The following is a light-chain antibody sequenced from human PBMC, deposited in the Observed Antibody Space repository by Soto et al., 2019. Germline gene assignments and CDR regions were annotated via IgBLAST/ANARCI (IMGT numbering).Light chain of an antibody. Sequence: EIVMTQSPATLSVSPGERATLSCRAGQSVSSNLAWYQQKPGQAPRLLIYRASTRATGIPARFSASGSGTEFSLTISSLQSEDFAVYYCQQYNNWPLTFGGGTKVEIK. CDR1: QSVSSN. J-gene: IGKJ4*01. CDR3: QQYNNWPLT. V-gene: IGKV3-15*01. CDR2: RAS.